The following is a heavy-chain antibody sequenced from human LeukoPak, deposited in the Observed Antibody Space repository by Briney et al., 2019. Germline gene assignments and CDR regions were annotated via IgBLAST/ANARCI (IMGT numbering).Heavy chain of an antibody. CDR2: IIPIFGTA. Sequence: GASVKVSCKASGGTFSSYAISWVRQAPGQGLEWMGGIIPIFGTANYAQKFQGRVTITADESTSTAYMELSSLRSEDTAVYYCARVITIFGVVIKVTDYYYGMDVWGQGTTVTVSS. V-gene: IGHV1-69*13. CDR1: GGTFSSYA. CDR3: ARVITIFGVVIKVTDYYYGMDV. J-gene: IGHJ6*02. D-gene: IGHD3-3*01.